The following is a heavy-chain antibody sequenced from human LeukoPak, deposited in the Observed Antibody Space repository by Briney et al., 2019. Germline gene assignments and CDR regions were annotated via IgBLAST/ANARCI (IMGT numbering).Heavy chain of an antibody. Sequence: GGSLRLSCAASGFTFSSYSMNWVRQAPGKGLEWVSSISSSSSYIYYADSVKGRFTISRDNSKNTLYLQMNSLRAEDTAVYYCAKDGGRSGSYVDTFLGAFDIWGQGTMVTVSS. D-gene: IGHD1-26*01. CDR1: GFTFSSYS. CDR2: ISSSSSYI. CDR3: AKDGGRSGSYVDTFLGAFDI. J-gene: IGHJ3*02. V-gene: IGHV3-21*01.